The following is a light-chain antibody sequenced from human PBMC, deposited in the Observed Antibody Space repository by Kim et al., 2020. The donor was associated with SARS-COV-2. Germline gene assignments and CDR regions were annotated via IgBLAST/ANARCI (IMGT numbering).Light chain of an antibody. V-gene: IGLV3-19*01. CDR1: NGNNHK. J-gene: IGLJ2*01. CDR2: GKN. CDR3: YSRDCSGNHPNVV. Sequence: GPSGQIASHRDNGNNHKTYYDPRNPEQAPEPFIYGKNDRPSGIPDRFSGSSSGNTATLTFSRAQGEEEADDYYYSRDCSGNHPNVVFGGGTQLTVL.